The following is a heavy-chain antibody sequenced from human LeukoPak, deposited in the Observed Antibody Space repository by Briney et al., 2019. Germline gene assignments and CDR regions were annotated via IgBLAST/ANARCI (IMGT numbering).Heavy chain of an antibody. CDR3: AREASSSSKLRDAFDI. V-gene: IGHV1-69*05. CDR2: IIPIFGTA. CDR1: GGTFSSYA. Sequence: SVKVSCKASGGTFSSYAISWVRQAPGQGLEWMGGIIPIFGTANYAQKFQGRVTITTDESTSTAYMELSSLRSEDTAVYYCAREASSSSKLRDAFDIWGQGTLVTVSS. D-gene: IGHD6-6*01. J-gene: IGHJ4*02.